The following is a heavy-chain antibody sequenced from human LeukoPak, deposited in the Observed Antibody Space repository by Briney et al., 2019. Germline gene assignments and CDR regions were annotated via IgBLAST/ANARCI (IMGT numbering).Heavy chain of an antibody. D-gene: IGHD2-2*01. CDR2: IYYSGST. CDR1: GGSISSGGYY. V-gene: IGHV4-31*03. Sequence: SQTLSLTCTVSGGSISSGGYYWSWIRQHPGKGLEWIGYIYYSGSTYYNPSLKSRVTISVDTSKNQFSLKLSSVTAADTAVYYCARRRRCSSTSCYYSEYFQHWGQGTLVTVSS. J-gene: IGHJ1*01. CDR3: ARRRRCSSTSCYYSEYFQH.